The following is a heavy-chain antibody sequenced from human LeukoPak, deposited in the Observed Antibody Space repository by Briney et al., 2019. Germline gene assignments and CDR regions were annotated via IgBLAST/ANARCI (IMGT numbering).Heavy chain of an antibody. Sequence: PGRSLRLSCAASGFTFSSYGMHWVRQAPGKGLEWVAVISYDGSNKYYADSVKGRFTISRDNSKKTLYLQMNSLRAEDTAVYNCAKDPKGGSYEYFVYWGQGTLVTVSS. J-gene: IGHJ4*02. CDR2: ISYDGSNK. D-gene: IGHD1-26*01. CDR1: GFTFSSYG. V-gene: IGHV3-30*18. CDR3: AKDPKGGSYEYFVY.